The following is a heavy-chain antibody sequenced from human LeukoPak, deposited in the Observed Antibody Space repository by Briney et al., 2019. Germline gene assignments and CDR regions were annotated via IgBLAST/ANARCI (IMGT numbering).Heavy chain of an antibody. CDR1: GGSISSSNW. D-gene: IGHD1-26*01. V-gene: IGHV4-4*02. Sequence: SETLSLTCAVSGGSISSSNWWSWVRQPPGKGLEWIGYIHFSGITQYNPSLKSRLTMSVDTSKNHFSLRLSSVTAADTAIYYCARVLDSGYSDYWGQGTLVTVSS. J-gene: IGHJ4*02. CDR3: ARVLDSGYSDY. CDR2: IHFSGIT.